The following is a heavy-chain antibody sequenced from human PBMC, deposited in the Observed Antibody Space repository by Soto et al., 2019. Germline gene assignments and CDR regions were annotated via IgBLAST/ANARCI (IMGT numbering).Heavy chain of an antibody. CDR1: GGTFSSYA. D-gene: IGHD3-3*01. CDR3: ASTIFGVVSMVPTEFDY. V-gene: IGHV1-69*12. CDR2: IIPIFGTA. J-gene: IGHJ4*02. Sequence: QVQLVQSGAEVKKPGSSVKVSCKASGGTFSSYAISWVRQAPGQGLEWMGGIIPIFGTANYAQKFQGRVTITADESTSTAYMELSSLRSEDTAVYYCASTIFGVVSMVPTEFDYWGQGTLVTVSS.